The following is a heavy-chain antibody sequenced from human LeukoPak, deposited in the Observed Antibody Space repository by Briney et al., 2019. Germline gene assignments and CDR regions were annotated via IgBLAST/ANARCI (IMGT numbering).Heavy chain of an antibody. J-gene: IGHJ4*02. CDR2: IYYSGST. Sequence: SETLSLTCTVSGGSISSYYWSWIRQPPGKGLEWIGYIYYSGSTNYNPSLKSRVTISVDTSKNQSSLKLSSVTAADTAVYYCARETHSSGYYFPFDYWGQGTLVTVSS. V-gene: IGHV4-59*01. D-gene: IGHD3-22*01. CDR3: ARETHSSGYYFPFDY. CDR1: GGSISSYY.